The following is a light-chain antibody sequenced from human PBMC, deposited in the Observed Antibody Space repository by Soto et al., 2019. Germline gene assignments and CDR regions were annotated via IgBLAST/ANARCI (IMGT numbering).Light chain of an antibody. CDR2: ENN. CDR3: AAGDNHRRAGV. J-gene: IGLJ2*01. CDR1: SSNIGNNY. V-gene: IGLV1-51*02. Sequence: QSVLTQPPSVSAAPGQKVTISCSGSSSNIGNNYVSWYQQLPGTAPKLLIYENNKRPSGIPDRFSGSKSGTSATLGITGPQNGDEADYHGAAGDNHRRAGVFGGGTK.